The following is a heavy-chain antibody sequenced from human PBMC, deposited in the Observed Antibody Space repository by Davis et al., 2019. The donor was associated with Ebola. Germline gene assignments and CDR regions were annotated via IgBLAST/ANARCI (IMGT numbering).Heavy chain of an antibody. CDR1: GFTFSSYA. CDR2: ISSNGGST. J-gene: IGHJ4*02. D-gene: IGHD4-17*01. Sequence: PGGSLRLSCSASGFTFSSYAMHWVRQAPGKGLEYVSAISSNGGSTYYADSVKGRFTISRDNSKNTLYLQMSSLRAEDTAVYYCVKRRGTVIHEFDYWGQGTLVTVSS. V-gene: IGHV3-64D*06. CDR3: VKRRGTVIHEFDY.